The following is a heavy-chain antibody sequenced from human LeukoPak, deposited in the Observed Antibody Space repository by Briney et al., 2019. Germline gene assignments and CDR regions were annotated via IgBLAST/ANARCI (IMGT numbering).Heavy chain of an antibody. CDR2: INHSGST. CDR1: GGSFSGYY. CDR3: ARVPYYDSSGYSTFDFDY. V-gene: IGHV4-34*01. D-gene: IGHD3-22*01. Sequence: SGTLSLTCAVYGGSFSGYYWSWIRQPPGKGLEWIGEINHSGSTNYNPSLKSRVTISVDTSKNQFSLKLSSVTAADTAVYYCARVPYYDSSGYSTFDFDYWGQGTLVTVSS. J-gene: IGHJ4*02.